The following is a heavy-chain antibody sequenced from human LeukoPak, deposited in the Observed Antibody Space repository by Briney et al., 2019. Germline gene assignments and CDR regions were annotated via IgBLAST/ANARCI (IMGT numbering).Heavy chain of an antibody. J-gene: IGHJ6*03. D-gene: IGHD5-18*01. V-gene: IGHV4-4*07. CDR3: ARDRVYSYGYSYYYYMDV. CDR2: IYTSGST. CDR1: GGSISSYY. Sequence: SETLSLTCTVSGGSISSYYWSWIRQPAGKGLEWIGRIYTSGSTNYNPSLKSRVTMSVDTSKKQFSLKLSSVNAAETAVYYCARDRVYSYGYSYYYYMDVWGKGTTVTVSS.